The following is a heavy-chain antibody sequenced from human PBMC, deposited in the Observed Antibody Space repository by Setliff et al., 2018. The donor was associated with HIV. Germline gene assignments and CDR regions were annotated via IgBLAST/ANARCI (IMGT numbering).Heavy chain of an antibody. CDR1: GFTFSSYS. Sequence: PGGSLRLSCAASGFTFSSYSMNWVRQAPGKGLEWVSYISSSSDTIYYADSVKGRFTISRDNAKNSLYLQMNGLRAEDTALYYCARDLRYGGTWYAFDYWGRGTLVTVSS. J-gene: IGHJ4*02. V-gene: IGHV3-48*01. D-gene: IGHD6-13*01. CDR2: ISSSSDTI. CDR3: ARDLRYGGTWYAFDY.